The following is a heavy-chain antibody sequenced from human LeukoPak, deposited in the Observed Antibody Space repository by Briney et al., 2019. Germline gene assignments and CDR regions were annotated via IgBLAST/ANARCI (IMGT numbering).Heavy chain of an antibody. V-gene: IGHV3-7*01. Sequence: GGSLRPSCAASGFTFSRYWMSWVRQAPGKGLEWVANINQDGSEKYYVDSVKGRFTISRDNTKNSLYLQMNSLRAEDTAVYYCAGDIISDYYDRSSYWGAFDMWGQGTMVTVSS. CDR2: INQDGSEK. CDR3: AGDIISDYYDRSSYWGAFDM. J-gene: IGHJ3*02. D-gene: IGHD3-22*01. CDR1: GFTFSRYW.